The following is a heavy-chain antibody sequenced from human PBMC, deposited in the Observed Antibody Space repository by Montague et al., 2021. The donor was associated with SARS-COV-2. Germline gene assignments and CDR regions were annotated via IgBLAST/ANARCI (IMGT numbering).Heavy chain of an antibody. V-gene: IGHV4-59*01. CDR2: VFYSGST. Sequence: SETLSLTCTVSGGSINSNYWSWIRQPPGKGLEWIGNVFYSGSTNYNPSLKSRVTISVDTSKNQFSLKVSSVTAADTAVYFCARDTGGDGVMDVWCQGTTVSVSS. CDR1: GGSINSNY. D-gene: IGHD3-16*01. J-gene: IGHJ6*02. CDR3: ARDTGGDGVMDV.